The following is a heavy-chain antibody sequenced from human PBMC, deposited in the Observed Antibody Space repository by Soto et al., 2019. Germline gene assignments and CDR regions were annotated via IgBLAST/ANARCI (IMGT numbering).Heavy chain of an antibody. CDR2: ISYDGSNK. D-gene: IGHD3-22*01. CDR3: AREYYYDSSGYSLLPDY. Sequence: QVQLVESGGGVVQPGRSLRLSCAASGFTFSSYGMHWVRQAPGKGLEWVAVISYDGSNKYYADSVKGRFTISRDNSKNKLYQQMNSLRAEDTAVYYCAREYYYDSSGYSLLPDYWGQGTLVTVSS. V-gene: IGHV3-30*03. CDR1: GFTFSSYG. J-gene: IGHJ4*02.